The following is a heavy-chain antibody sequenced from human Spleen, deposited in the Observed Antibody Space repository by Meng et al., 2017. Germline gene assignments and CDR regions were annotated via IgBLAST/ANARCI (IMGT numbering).Heavy chain of an antibody. V-gene: IGHV4-34*01. D-gene: IGHD1-1*01. Sequence: QVQLQGSGPGLVKPSDTPSLTCAVYGASFSGYYWTWIRQPPGKGLEWIGEINHSGSTRYNPSLKSRVTISVDTSKNQFSLNLTSMTAADTAVYYCAGGGGNYYLDYWGQGTLVTVSS. CDR1: GASFSGYY. J-gene: IGHJ4*02. CDR3: AGGGGNYYLDY. CDR2: INHSGST.